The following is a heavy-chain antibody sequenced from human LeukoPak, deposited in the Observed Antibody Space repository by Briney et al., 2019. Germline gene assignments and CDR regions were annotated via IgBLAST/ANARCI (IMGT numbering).Heavy chain of an antibody. CDR3: AGRGSSSGTFDI. CDR2: IYTSGGT. J-gene: IGHJ3*02. Sequence: PSETLSLTRTVSGGSITNLDYYWTWIRQPAGKRLEWIGRIYTSGGTNYNPSLKSRVTMSVDRSKNEISLHLASLTAADTALYYCAGRGSSSGTFDIWGPGTFVTVSS. CDR1: GGSITNLDYY. D-gene: IGHD3-10*01. V-gene: IGHV4-61*02.